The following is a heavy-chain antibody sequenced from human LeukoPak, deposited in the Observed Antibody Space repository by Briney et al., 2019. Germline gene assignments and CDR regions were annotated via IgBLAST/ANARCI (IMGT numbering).Heavy chain of an antibody. CDR3: AREELRFLEWSPGFDP. V-gene: IGHV3-33*01. Sequence: GRSLRLSCAASGFTFSSYGMHWVRQAPGKGLEWVAVIWYDGSNKYCADSVKGRFTISRDNSKNTLYLQMNSLRAEDTAVYYCAREELRFLEWSPGFDPWGQGTLVTVSS. CDR2: IWYDGSNK. D-gene: IGHD3-3*01. CDR1: GFTFSSYG. J-gene: IGHJ5*02.